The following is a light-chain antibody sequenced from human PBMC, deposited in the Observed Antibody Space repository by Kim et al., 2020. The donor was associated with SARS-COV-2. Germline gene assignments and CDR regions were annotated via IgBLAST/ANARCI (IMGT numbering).Light chain of an antibody. CDR3: QVWDSSSDHPV. CDR1: NIGSKS. J-gene: IGLJ2*01. Sequence: SYELTQPPSVSVAPGKTARITCGGNNIGSKSVHWYQQKPGQAPVLVIYYDSDQPSGIPERFSGSNSGNTATLTISRVEAGDEADYYCQVWDSSSDHPVFGGGTKLTVL. V-gene: IGLV3-21*04. CDR2: YDS.